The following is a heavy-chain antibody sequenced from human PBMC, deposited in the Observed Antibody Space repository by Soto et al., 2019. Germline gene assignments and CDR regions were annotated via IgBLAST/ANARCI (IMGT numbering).Heavy chain of an antibody. J-gene: IGHJ6*02. CDR3: ARGTIFGVVTAHYGMDV. V-gene: IGHV1-69*13. CDR1: GGTFSSYA. D-gene: IGHD3-3*01. Sequence: SVKVSCKASGGTFSSYAISWVRQAPGQGLEWMGGIIPIFGTANYAQKFQGRVAVTADESTSTAYMELSSLRSGDTAVYYCARGTIFGVVTAHYGMDVWGQGTTVTFSS. CDR2: IIPIFGTA.